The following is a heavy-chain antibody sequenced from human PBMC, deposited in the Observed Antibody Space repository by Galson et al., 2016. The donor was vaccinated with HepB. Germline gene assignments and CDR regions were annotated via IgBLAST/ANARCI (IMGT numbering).Heavy chain of an antibody. CDR1: GGSISSSYY. V-gene: IGHV4-39*01. J-gene: IGHJ6*03. CDR2: IYYSGTS. CDR3: ARHAGTSYENYYMDV. Sequence: SETLSLTCTVSGGSISSSYYWAWIRQPPGKGLEWIASIYYSGTSYYNPSLTSRVTISVDTSKSPFPIKVRSVTAADTAVYYCARHAGTSYENYYMDVWGRGTTVAVSS. D-gene: IGHD1-7*01.